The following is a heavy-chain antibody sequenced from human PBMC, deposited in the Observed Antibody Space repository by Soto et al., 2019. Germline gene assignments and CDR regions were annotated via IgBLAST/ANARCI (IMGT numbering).Heavy chain of an antibody. CDR3: ARAYNWKLDY. V-gene: IGHV4-4*02. CDR1: GGSISNSFW. J-gene: IGHJ4*02. D-gene: IGHD1-1*01. CDR2: IYHSGST. Sequence: SETLSLTCAVSGGSISNSFWWSWVRQPPGKGLEWIGEIYHSGSTNYNPSLKSRVTMSVDKSKNQFSLELGSVTAADTAVYYCARAYNWKLDYWGQGTLVTVSS.